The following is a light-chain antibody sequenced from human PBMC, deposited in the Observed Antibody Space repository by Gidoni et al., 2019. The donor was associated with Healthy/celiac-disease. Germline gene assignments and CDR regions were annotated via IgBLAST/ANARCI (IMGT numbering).Light chain of an antibody. CDR1: SSDVGGYNY. J-gene: IGLJ2*01. CDR3: SSYTSSSHVV. CDR2: EVR. Sequence: QSALTQPASVSGAPGQSITISCTGTSSDVGGYNYVSWYQQPPGNAPKLMIYEVRNRPSGVSNRFSGSKSGNTASLTISGLQAEDEAYYYCSSYTSSSHVVFGGGTKLTVL. V-gene: IGLV2-14*01.